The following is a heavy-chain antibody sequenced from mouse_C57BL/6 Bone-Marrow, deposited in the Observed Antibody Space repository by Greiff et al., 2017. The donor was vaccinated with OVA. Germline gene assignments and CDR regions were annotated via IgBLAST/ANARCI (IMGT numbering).Heavy chain of an antibody. Sequence: EVHLVESGGGLVQPGGSLKLSCAASGFTFSDYGMAWVRQAPRKGPEWVAFISNLAYSIYYADTVTGRFTISRENAKNTLYLEMSSLRSEDTAMYYCARLANWSYYFDYWGQGTTLTVSS. CDR3: ARLANWSYYFDY. D-gene: IGHD4-1*01. CDR1: GFTFSDYG. V-gene: IGHV5-15*01. J-gene: IGHJ2*01. CDR2: ISNLAYSI.